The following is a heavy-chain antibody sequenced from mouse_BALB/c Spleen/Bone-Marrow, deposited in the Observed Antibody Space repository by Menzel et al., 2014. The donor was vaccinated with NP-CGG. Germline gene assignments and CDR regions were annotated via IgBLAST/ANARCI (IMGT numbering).Heavy chain of an antibody. J-gene: IGHJ3*01. Sequence: VQLQQSGAELVKPGASVKLSCTASGFNIKDTYMHWVKQRPEQGLEWIGGIDPANGNTKYDPKFQGKATITADTSSNTAYLQLSSLTSEDTAVYYCARRGDGYYAWFAYWGQGTLVTVSA. CDR1: GFNIKDTY. CDR2: IDPANGNT. V-gene: IGHV14-3*02. D-gene: IGHD2-3*01. CDR3: ARRGDGYYAWFAY.